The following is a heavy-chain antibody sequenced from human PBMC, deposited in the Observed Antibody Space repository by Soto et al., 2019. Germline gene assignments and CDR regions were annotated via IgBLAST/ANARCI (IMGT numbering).Heavy chain of an antibody. Sequence: QVQLEQSGAEVKKPGSSVKISCKASGGTLSDHGVSWLRQAPGQGLEWVGGTIPVFNTAKYAPKFQGRVTIATDKSTTIADMELGSLRSADTAFYSCARGVYGSGNNYTGPSAVNIGGQGTLVIVSS. CDR2: TIPVFNTA. CDR1: GGTLSDHG. D-gene: IGHD3-10*01. CDR3: ARGVYGSGNNYTGPSAVNI. V-gene: IGHV1-69*06. J-gene: IGHJ3*02.